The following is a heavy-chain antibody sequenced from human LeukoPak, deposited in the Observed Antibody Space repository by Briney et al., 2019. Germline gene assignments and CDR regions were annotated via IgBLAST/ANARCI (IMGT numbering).Heavy chain of an antibody. Sequence: GGSLRLPCAASGFTFSNSGMHWVRQAPGKGLEWVGVIWYDGSNKYYADSVKGRFTISRDNSKNTLYLQMNSLRAEDTAVYYCARELPPLVKFYFDYWGQGTLVTVSS. D-gene: IGHD1-26*01. CDR2: IWYDGSNK. CDR3: ARELPPLVKFYFDY. J-gene: IGHJ4*02. CDR1: GFTFSNSG. V-gene: IGHV3-33*01.